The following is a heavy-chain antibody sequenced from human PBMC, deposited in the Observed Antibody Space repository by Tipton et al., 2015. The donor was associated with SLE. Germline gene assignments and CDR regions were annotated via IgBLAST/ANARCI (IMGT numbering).Heavy chain of an antibody. CDR3: ARLSMAAAGADY. CDR2: INYIAGS. CDR1: GDSIRSSSDY. V-gene: IGHV4-39*01. D-gene: IGHD6-13*01. J-gene: IGHJ4*02. Sequence: LRLSCSVSGDSIRSSSDYWGWIRQPPGKGLEWIGSINYIAGSYYNPSLKSRSTISADTSNNQFSLNLRSGTAADTGVFYCARLSMAAAGADYWGQGTLVTVSS.